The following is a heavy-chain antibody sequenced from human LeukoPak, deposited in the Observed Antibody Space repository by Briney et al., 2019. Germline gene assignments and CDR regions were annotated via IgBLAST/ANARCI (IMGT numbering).Heavy chain of an antibody. CDR1: GYAFTSYG. CDR2: ISAYNGNT. V-gene: IGHV1-18*01. CDR3: ARTRYTNAFDI. D-gene: IGHD1-14*01. Sequence: GASVKVSCKASGYAFTSYGISWGRQAPGQGLEWMGWISAYNGNTNYAQKLQGRGTITTDTSTSTAYMELRSLRSDDTAVYYCARTRYTNAFDIWGQGTMVTVSS. J-gene: IGHJ3*02.